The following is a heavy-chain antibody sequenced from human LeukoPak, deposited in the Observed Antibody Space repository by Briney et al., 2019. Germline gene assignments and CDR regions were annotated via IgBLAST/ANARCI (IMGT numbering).Heavy chain of an antibody. D-gene: IGHD5-12*01. CDR3: VRDYSGYDRFDS. CDR2: IWYDGGNK. V-gene: IGHV3-33*08. J-gene: IGHJ4*02. Sequence: GGSLRLSCAASGFTFNNYWIHWVRQAPGKGLEWAAVIWYDGGNKYYADSVKGRFTVSRDNSMNTLYLQMNSLRIDDTAVYYCVRDYSGYDRFDSWGQGTLVTVSS. CDR1: GFTFNNYW.